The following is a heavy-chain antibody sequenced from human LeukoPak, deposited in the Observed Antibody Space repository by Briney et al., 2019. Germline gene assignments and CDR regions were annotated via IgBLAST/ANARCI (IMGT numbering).Heavy chain of an antibody. CDR1: GFTFSSYG. CDR3: ARIDMITFGGIMAPWDY. CDR2: ISGSGVTT. J-gene: IGHJ4*02. D-gene: IGHD3-16*01. Sequence: GGSLRLSCAASGFTFSSYGMSWVRQAPGKGLEWVSAISGSGVTTYYADSVRGRFTISRDNSKHTLYLQMNSLRAEDTAVYYCARIDMITFGGIMAPWDYWGQGTLVTVSS. V-gene: IGHV3-23*01.